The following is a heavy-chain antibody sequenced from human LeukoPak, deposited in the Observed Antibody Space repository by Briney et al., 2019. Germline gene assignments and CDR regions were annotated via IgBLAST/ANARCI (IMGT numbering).Heavy chain of an antibody. CDR1: GFTFGSYA. V-gene: IGHV3-30-3*01. D-gene: IGHD3-3*01. J-gene: IGHJ4*02. CDR3: VRDRPPYYDFWSGLDY. CDR2: ISYDGSNK. Sequence: GRSLRLSCAASGFTFGSYAMHWVRQAPGKGLEWVAVISYDGSNKYYADSVKGRFTISRDNSKNTLYLQMSSLRAEDTAVHYCVRDRPPYYDFWSGLDYWGQGTLVTVSS.